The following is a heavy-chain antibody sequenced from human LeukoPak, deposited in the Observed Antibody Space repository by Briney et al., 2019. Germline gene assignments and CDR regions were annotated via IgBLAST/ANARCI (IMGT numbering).Heavy chain of an antibody. J-gene: IGHJ4*02. CDR2: IRSKAKSYAT. V-gene: IGHV3-73*01. CDR3: TRDQTPYY. Sequence: GGSLRLSCAASGFTFSDSDMHWVRQASGKGLEWVGRIRSKAKSYATAYAAPVKGRFTISRDESKNTAYLQMNSLKTEDTAVYYCTRDQTPYYWGQGTLVTVSS. CDR1: GFTFSDSD.